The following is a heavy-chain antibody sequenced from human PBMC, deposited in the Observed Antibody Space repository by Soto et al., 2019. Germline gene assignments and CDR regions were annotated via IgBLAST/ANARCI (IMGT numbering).Heavy chain of an antibody. CDR3: ARVPTFGTPLAPNWFDP. J-gene: IGHJ5*02. V-gene: IGHV1-69*13. D-gene: IGHD3-16*01. Sequence: SVKVSCKASGGTFSSYAISWVRQAPGQGLEWMGGIIPIFGTANYAQKFQGRVTITADESTSTAYMELSSLRSEDTAVYYCARVPTFGTPLAPNWFDPWGQGTLVTVS. CDR1: GGTFSSYA. CDR2: IIPIFGTA.